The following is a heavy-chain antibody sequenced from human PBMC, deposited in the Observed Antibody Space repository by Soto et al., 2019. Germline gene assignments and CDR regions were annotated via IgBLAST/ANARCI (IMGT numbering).Heavy chain of an antibody. V-gene: IGHV1-24*01. Sequence: GASVKVSCKVSGYTLTELSMHWVRQAPGKGLEWMGGFDPEDGETIYAQKFQGRVTMTEDTSTDTAYMELSSLRSEDTVVYYCATGAVTTYYYYYGMDVWGQGTTVTVSS. J-gene: IGHJ6*02. CDR2: FDPEDGET. D-gene: IGHD4-17*01. CDR3: ATGAVTTYYYYYGMDV. CDR1: GYTLTELS.